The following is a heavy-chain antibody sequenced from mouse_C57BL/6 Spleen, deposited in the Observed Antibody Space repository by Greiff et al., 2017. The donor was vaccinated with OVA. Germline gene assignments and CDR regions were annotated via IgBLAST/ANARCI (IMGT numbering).Heavy chain of an antibody. Sequence: QVQLQQPGAELVRPGSSVKLSCKASGYTFTSYWMHWVKQRPIQGLEWIGNIDPSDSETHYNQKFKDKATLTVDKSSSTAYMQLSSLTSEDSAVYYCARRSSYGGGYFDYWGQGTTLTVSS. V-gene: IGHV1-52*01. CDR2: IDPSDSET. CDR3: ARRSSYGGGYFDY. J-gene: IGHJ2*01. CDR1: GYTFTSYW. D-gene: IGHD1-1*01.